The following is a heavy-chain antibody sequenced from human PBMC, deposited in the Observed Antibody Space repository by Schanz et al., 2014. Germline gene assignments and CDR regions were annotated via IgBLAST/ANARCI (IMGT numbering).Heavy chain of an antibody. CDR2: MSWNAGSL. CDR1: GFSFRKSA. Sequence: EVQLLESGGGLVQPGGSLRLSCAASGFSFRKSAMSWVRQAPGKGLEWVSGMSWNAGSLGYGDSVKGRFTTSRDNGKKSMYLQMSSLKTEDTAVYYCVRLDVHDYWGQGTLVTVSA. V-gene: IGHV3-9*01. J-gene: IGHJ4*02. CDR3: VRLDVHDY. D-gene: IGHD3-16*01.